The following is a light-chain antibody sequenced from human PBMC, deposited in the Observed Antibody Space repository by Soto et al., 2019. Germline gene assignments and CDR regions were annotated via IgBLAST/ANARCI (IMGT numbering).Light chain of an antibody. J-gene: IGLJ1*01. Sequence: QSALTQPRSVSGSPGQSVTTSCTGTSSVVDAYNYVSWYQQQQGKAPILMTYDVSKRPSGVPDRFSGTKSGNTASLTISGLQAEDEADYYCCSYADNYIYVFGTGTKVTVL. CDR2: DVS. V-gene: IGLV2-11*01. CDR3: CSYADNYIYV. CDR1: SSVVDAYNY.